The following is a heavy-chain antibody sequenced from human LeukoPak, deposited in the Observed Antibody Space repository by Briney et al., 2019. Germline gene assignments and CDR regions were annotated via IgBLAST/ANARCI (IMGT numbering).Heavy chain of an antibody. D-gene: IGHD3-10*01. CDR1: GGSISSSSYY. CDR2: IYYSGST. Sequence: LSETLSLTCTVSGGSISSSSYYWGWIRQPPGKGLEWIGSIYYSGSTYYDPSLKSRVTISVDTSKNQFSLKLSSVTAADTAVYYCARVAGDYYGSGSKVWGQGTMVTVSS. V-gene: IGHV4-39*07. J-gene: IGHJ3*01. CDR3: ARVAGDYYGSGSKV.